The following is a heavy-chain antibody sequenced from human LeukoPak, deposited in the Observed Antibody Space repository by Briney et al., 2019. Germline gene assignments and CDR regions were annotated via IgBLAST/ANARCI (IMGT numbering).Heavy chain of an antibody. CDR1: GGSISSSSYY. CDR3: ARDPAVAGVDY. V-gene: IGHV4-39*07. J-gene: IGHJ4*02. Sequence: PSETLSLTCTVSGGSISSSSYYWGWIRQPPGKGLEWIGSIYYSGSTYYNPSLKSRVTISVDTSKNQFSLKLSSVTAADTAVYYCARDPAVAGVDYWGQGTLVTVSS. D-gene: IGHD6-19*01. CDR2: IYYSGST.